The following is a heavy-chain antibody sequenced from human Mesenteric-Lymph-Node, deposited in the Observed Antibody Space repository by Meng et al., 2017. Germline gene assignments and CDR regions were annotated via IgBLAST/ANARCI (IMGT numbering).Heavy chain of an antibody. J-gene: IGHJ5*02. CDR1: GYYFYGYW. CDR3: SRFSGATLGQNWFDP. V-gene: IGHV5-51*01. CDR2: IYPDTSAT. D-gene: IGHD7-27*01. Sequence: GESLKISCKGSGYYFYGYWLGWVRQMPGKGLEWMGIIYPDTSATIYSPSFQGQGTMSADKSISTAYLQWRSLKASDNAMYDCSRFSGATLGQNWFDPWGQGTLVTVSS.